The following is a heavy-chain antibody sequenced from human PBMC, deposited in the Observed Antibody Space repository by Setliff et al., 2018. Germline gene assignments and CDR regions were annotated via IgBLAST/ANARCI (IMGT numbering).Heavy chain of an antibody. CDR2: INPNSGGT. D-gene: IGHD3-3*01. CDR3: ARGRDFWSGYLVY. J-gene: IGHJ4*02. Sequence: ASVKVSCKVSGYRLIEVSMHWVRQAPGQGLEWMGWINPNSGGTNYAQKFQGWVTMTRDTSISTAYMELSRLRSDDTAVYYCARGRDFWSGYLVYWGQGTLVTVSS. CDR1: GYRLIEVS. V-gene: IGHV1-2*04.